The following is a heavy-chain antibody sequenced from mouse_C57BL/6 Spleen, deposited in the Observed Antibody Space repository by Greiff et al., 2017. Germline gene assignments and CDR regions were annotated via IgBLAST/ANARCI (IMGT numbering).Heavy chain of an antibody. CDR3: ARYYDLYYYAMDY. V-gene: IGHV5-16*01. D-gene: IGHD2-4*01. J-gene: IGHJ4*01. CDR2: INYDGSST. CDR1: GFTFSDYY. Sequence: DVQLVESEGGLVQPGSSMKLSCTASGFTFSDYYMAWVRQVPEKGLEWVANINYDGSSTYYLDSLKSRFIISRDNAKNILYLQMSSLKSEDTATYYCARYYDLYYYAMDYWGQGTSVTVSS.